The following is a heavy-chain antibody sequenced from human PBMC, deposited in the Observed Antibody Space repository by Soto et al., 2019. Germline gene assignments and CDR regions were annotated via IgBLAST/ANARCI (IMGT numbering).Heavy chain of an antibody. Sequence: SETLSLTCNVSGGSISNNNWWRWVRQPPRKGLEWIGAIYDSGHCNFNPSRRSRATLSLDHSENQYSLNLTYATPAQTATYYRASIAYSASGFDYWGQGTLGIVSS. CDR1: GGSISNNNW. CDR2: IYDSGHC. D-gene: IGHD1-26*01. J-gene: IGHJ4*02. CDR3: ASIAYSASGFDY. V-gene: IGHV4-4*02.